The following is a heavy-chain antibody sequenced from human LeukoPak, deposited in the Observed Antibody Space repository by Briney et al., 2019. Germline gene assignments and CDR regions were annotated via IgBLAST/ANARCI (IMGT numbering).Heavy chain of an antibody. J-gene: IGHJ6*03. Sequence: SVKVSCKASGFTFTSSAMQWVRQARGQRLEWIGWIVVGSGNTNYAQKFQEGVTITRDMSTSTAYMELSSLRSEDTAVYYCAAAPYGSGSYGHYYYYYYMDVWGKGTTVTVSS. CDR1: GFTFTSSA. V-gene: IGHV1-58*02. CDR2: IVVGSGNT. CDR3: AAAPYGSGSYGHYYYYYYMDV. D-gene: IGHD3-10*01.